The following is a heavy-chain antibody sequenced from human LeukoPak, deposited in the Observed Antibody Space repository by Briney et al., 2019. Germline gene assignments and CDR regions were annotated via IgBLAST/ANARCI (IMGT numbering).Heavy chain of an antibody. CDR3: TRDLEVVVAENTY. J-gene: IGHJ4*02. CDR1: GFTFGDYA. Sequence: GGSLRLSWTASGFTFGDYAMSWFRQAPGKGLEWVGFIRSKAYGGTTEYAASVKGRFTISRDDSKSIAYLQMNSLKTEDTAVYYCTRDLEVVVAENTYWGQGTLVTVSS. CDR2: IRSKAYGGTT. D-gene: IGHD2-15*01. V-gene: IGHV3-49*03.